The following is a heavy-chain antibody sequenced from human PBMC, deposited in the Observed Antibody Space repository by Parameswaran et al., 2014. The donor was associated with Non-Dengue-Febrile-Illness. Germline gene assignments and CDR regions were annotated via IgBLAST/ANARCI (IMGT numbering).Heavy chain of an antibody. J-gene: IGHJ6*02. D-gene: IGHD1-20*01. CDR2: ISYDGSNK. V-gene: IGHV3-30-3*01. Sequence: VRQAPGKGLEWVAVISYDGSNKYYADSVKGRFTISRDNSKNTLYLQMNSLRAEDTAVYYCARAYNWNDVGYYGMGVWGQGTTVTVSS. CDR3: ARAYNWNDVGYYGMGV.